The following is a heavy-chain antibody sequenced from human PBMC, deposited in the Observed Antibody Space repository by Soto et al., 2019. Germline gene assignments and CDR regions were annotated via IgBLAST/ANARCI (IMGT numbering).Heavy chain of an antibody. Sequence: ASVKVSCKASGYTFTSYGISWVRQAPGQGLEWMGWISAYNGNTNYAQKLQGRVTMTTDTSTSTAYMELRSLRSDDMAVYYCARDTLDIVVVPAAIGPQDAFDIWGQGTMVTVSS. CDR1: GYTFTSYG. CDR3: ARDTLDIVVVPAAIGPQDAFDI. J-gene: IGHJ3*02. D-gene: IGHD2-2*02. V-gene: IGHV1-18*03. CDR2: ISAYNGNT.